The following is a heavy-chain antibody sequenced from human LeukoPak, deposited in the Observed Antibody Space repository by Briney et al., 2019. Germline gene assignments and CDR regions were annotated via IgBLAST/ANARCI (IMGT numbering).Heavy chain of an antibody. J-gene: IGHJ4*02. V-gene: IGHV3-30-3*01. CDR2: MSYDGSNK. CDR1: GFTFSSYA. D-gene: IGHD3-3*01. Sequence: GGSLRLSCAASGFTFSSYAMHWVRQAPGKGLEWVAVMSYDGSNKYYADSEKGRFSISRDNSKNTLYLQMDSLRAEDTAVYYCARAITIFGVVTPPGYWGQGTLVTVSS. CDR3: ARAITIFGVVTPPGY.